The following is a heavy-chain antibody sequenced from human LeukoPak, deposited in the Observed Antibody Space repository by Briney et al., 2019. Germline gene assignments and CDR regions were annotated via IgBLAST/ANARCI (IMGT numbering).Heavy chain of an antibody. Sequence: ESSETLSLTCTVSGGSISSYYWSWIRQPPGKGLEWIGYIYYSGSTNYNPSLKSRVTISVDTSKNQFSLKLSSVTAADTAVYYCARVPYYYDSSGSLEGLDYWGQGTLVTVSS. V-gene: IGHV4-59*08. J-gene: IGHJ4*02. CDR3: ARVPYYYDSSGSLEGLDY. D-gene: IGHD3-22*01. CDR1: GGSISSYY. CDR2: IYYSGST.